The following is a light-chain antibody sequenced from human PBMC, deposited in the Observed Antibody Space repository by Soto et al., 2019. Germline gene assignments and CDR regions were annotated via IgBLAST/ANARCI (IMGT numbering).Light chain of an antibody. CDR1: SSNIGGNS. Sequence: QSVMTQPPSVSAAPGQKVTISCSGSSSNIGGNSVSWYQQLPGTAPKLLIYDDNKRPSGIPDRFSGSKSGTSASLAISGLRSEDEADYYCAAWDDSLSGPGVFGGGTKLTVL. CDR3: AAWDDSLSGPGV. V-gene: IGLV1-51*01. J-gene: IGLJ3*02. CDR2: DDN.